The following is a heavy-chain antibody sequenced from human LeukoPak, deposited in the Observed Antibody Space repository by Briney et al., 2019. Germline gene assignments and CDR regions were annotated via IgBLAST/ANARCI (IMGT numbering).Heavy chain of an antibody. V-gene: IGHV4-4*07. Sequence: PSETLSLTCTVSGGSISSYYWSWIRQPAGRGLEWIGRIYTSGSTNYDPSLKSRVTMSVDTSKNQFSLKLSSVTAADTAVYYCARVAVVPAAIPVELYYYYYMDVWGKGTTVTVSS. CDR2: IYTSGST. CDR3: ARVAVVPAAIPVELYYYYYMDV. D-gene: IGHD2-2*02. CDR1: GGSISSYY. J-gene: IGHJ6*03.